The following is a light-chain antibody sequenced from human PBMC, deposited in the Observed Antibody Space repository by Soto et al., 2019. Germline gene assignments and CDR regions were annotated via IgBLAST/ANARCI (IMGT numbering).Light chain of an antibody. J-gene: IGLJ3*02. CDR2: DVS. V-gene: IGLV2-11*01. Sequence: QSALTQPRSVSGSPGQSVTISCTGTSSDVGGWNYVSWYQHHPGKAPKLMIYDVSKRPSGVPDHFSGSKSGNTASLTISGLQAEDEADYYCCSYAGDYTWVFGGGTKLTVL. CDR3: CSYAGDYTWV. CDR1: SSDVGGWNY.